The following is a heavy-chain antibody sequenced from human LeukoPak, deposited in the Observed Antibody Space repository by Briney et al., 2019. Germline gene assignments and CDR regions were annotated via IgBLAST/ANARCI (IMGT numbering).Heavy chain of an antibody. CDR1: GFTFSSYA. D-gene: IGHD4-23*01. J-gene: IGHJ4*02. CDR3: ANAGARWKEGPELPLVY. Sequence: SGGSLRLSCAASGFTFSSYAMSWVRQAPGKGLEWVSAISGSGGSTYYADSVKGRFTISRDNSKNTLYLQMNSLRAEDTAVYYCANAGARWKEGPELPLVYWGQGTLVTVSS. V-gene: IGHV3-23*01. CDR2: ISGSGGST.